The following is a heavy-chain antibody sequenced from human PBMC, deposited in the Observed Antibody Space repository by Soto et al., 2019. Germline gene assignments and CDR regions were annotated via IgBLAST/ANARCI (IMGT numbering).Heavy chain of an antibody. CDR2: ISGSGGGT. Sequence: GGSLRLSCAASGFTFSSYAMSWVRQAPGKGLEWVSAISGSGGGTYYADSVKGRFTISRDKSKNTLYLLMNSLRVEDTAVYYSAKPFADLDYWGQGTLVTVSS. V-gene: IGHV3-23*01. CDR1: GFTFSSYA. J-gene: IGHJ4*02. CDR3: AKPFADLDY.